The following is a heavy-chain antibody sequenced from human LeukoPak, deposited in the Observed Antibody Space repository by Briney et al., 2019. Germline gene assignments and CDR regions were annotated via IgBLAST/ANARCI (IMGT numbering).Heavy chain of an antibody. CDR1: GFSFKTFT. CDR3: AKFHGSGSDYNDDY. V-gene: IGHV3-21*01. Sequence: GGSLRLSCAASGFSFKTFTMNWVRQAPGKGLEWVSSISSRPSDMYYADSVKGRFTISRDNARNSLFLQMNSLRAEDTAVYYCAKFHGSGSDYNDDYWGQGTLVTVSS. J-gene: IGHJ4*02. CDR2: ISSRPSDM. D-gene: IGHD3-10*01.